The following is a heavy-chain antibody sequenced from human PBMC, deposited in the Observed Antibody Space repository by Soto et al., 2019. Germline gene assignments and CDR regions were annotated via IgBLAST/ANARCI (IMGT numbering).Heavy chain of an antibody. V-gene: IGHV4-31*03. J-gene: IGHJ4*02. D-gene: IGHD4-17*01. CDR1: GGSISSGGYY. CDR3: ARSPEATVTAFDY. CDR2: IYYSGST. Sequence: QVQLQESGPGLVKPSQTLSLTCTVSGGSISSGGYYWSWIRQHPGKGLEWIGYIYYSGSTYYNPSLKSRVTISVDTSKKQLSLKLSSVTAADTAVYYCARSPEATVTAFDYWGQGTLVTVSS.